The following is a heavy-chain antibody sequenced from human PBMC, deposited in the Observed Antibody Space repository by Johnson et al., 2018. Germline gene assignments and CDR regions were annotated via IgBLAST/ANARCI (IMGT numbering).Heavy chain of an antibody. D-gene: IGHD4-23*01. CDR2: ISGSGSSA. CDR3: TKGRHIWSDGNDAFDV. CDR1: GFTFNTFP. J-gene: IGHJ3*01. V-gene: IGHV3-23*04. Sequence: VQPVQSGGGLVQPGGSLRLFCAASGFTFNTFPMTWVRQAPGNGLEWVSSISGSGSSAYYADSVRGRFTISKDNSKNIFFLQMNTLKADDPALYYCTKGRHIWSDGNDAFDVWGQGTMVTVSS.